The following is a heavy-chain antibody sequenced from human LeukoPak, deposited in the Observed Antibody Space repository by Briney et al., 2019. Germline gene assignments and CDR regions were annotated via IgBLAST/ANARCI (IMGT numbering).Heavy chain of an antibody. Sequence: GGSLRLSCAASGFTFSSDAMSWVRQAPRKGLEWVSAISSSSSTMYYAASVKGRFSISRDNAQNSLYLQMNSLRAEDTAVYYCVRDHHRRLYDSQARDTFDIWGQGTMVTVSS. CDR3: VRDHHRRLYDSQARDTFDI. CDR2: ISSSSSTM. D-gene: IGHD3-22*01. J-gene: IGHJ3*02. CDR1: GFTFSSDA. V-gene: IGHV3-48*01.